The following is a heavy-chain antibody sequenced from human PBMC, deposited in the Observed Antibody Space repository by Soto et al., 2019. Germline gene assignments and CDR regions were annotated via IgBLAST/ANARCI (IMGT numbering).Heavy chain of an antibody. V-gene: IGHV4-59*08. CDR2: IYYGGST. Sequence: PSETLSLTCTVSGDSISTDYWSWIRQSPGKGLEWIGFIYYGGSTNYNPSLKSRVTISVDTPKNQFSLKLSSVTAADTAVYYCARGLLAYCGGDCALFDSWGQGIMVTVSS. CDR1: GDSISTDY. CDR3: ARGLLAYCGGDCALFDS. J-gene: IGHJ4*02. D-gene: IGHD2-21*02.